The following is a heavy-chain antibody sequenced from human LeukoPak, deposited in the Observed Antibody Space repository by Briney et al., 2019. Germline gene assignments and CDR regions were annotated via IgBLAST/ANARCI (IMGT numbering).Heavy chain of an antibody. D-gene: IGHD3-22*01. Sequence: ASVKVPCKASAYSFTDYYIHWVRQAPGQGLEWMGRINPNSGGTDYAQKFQGRVTMTRDTSISTAYMELSRLRSDDTAVYYCARSSPTYYFDSSGYYYGDYWGQGTLVIVSS. CDR1: AYSFTDYY. CDR3: ARSSPTYYFDSSGYYYGDY. CDR2: INPNSGGT. V-gene: IGHV1-2*06. J-gene: IGHJ4*02.